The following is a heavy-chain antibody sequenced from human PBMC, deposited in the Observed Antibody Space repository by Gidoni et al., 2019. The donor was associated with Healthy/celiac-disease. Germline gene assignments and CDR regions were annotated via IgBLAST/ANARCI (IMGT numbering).Heavy chain of an antibody. V-gene: IGHV4-61*02. CDR3: AGDGLDILTGDNWFDP. CDR2: IYTSGST. Sequence: QVQLQESGPGLVKPSQTLSLTCTVSGGSISSGSYYWSWTRQPAGKGLEWIGRIYTSGSTNYNPSLKSRVTISVDTSKNQYSLKLSSVTAADTAVYYCAGDGLDILTGDNWFDPWGQGTLVTVSS. CDR1: GGSISSGSYY. J-gene: IGHJ5*02. D-gene: IGHD3-9*01.